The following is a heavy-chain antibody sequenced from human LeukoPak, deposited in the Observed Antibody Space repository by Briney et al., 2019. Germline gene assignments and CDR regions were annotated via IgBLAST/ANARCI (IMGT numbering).Heavy chain of an antibody. Sequence: PSQTLSLTCTVSGGSISSGGYSWSWIRQHPGKGLEWIGYIYYSGSTYYNPSLKSRVTISVDTSKNQFSLKLSSVTAADTAVYYCARSIGGLIDYWGQGTLVTVSS. CDR1: GGSISSGGYS. J-gene: IGHJ4*02. D-gene: IGHD4-23*01. CDR2: IYYSGST. V-gene: IGHV4-31*03. CDR3: ARSIGGLIDY.